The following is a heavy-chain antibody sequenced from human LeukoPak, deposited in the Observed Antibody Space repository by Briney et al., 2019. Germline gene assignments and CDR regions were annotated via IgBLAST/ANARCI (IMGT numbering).Heavy chain of an antibody. CDR3: ASLAGLVPVDY. Sequence: GGSLRLSCAASGLTFSSYSMNWVRQAPGKGLEWVSYISSSSSTIYYADSVKGRFTISRDNAKNSLYLQMNSLRAEDTAVYYCASLAGLVPVDYWGQGTLVTVSS. V-gene: IGHV3-48*01. D-gene: IGHD6-19*01. CDR1: GLTFSSYS. CDR2: ISSSSSTI. J-gene: IGHJ4*02.